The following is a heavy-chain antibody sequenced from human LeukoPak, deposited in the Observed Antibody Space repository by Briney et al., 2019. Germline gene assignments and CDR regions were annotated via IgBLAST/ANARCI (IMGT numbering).Heavy chain of an antibody. CDR2: ISSSSSYI. Sequence: GGSLRLSCAASGFTFSSYSMNWVRQAPGKGLEWVSSISSSSSYIYYADSVKGRFTISRDNAKNSLHLQMNSLRAEDTAVYYCAIAPEYYYDSSGYYYVDYWGQGTLVTVSS. J-gene: IGHJ4*02. CDR3: AIAPEYYYDSSGYYYVDY. CDR1: GFTFSSYS. V-gene: IGHV3-21*01. D-gene: IGHD3-22*01.